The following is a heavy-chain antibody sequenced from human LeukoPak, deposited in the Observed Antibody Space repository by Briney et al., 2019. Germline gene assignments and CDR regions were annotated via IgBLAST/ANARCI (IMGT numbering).Heavy chain of an antibody. CDR2: ISSSGTYI. J-gene: IGHJ4*02. Sequence: GGSLRLSCAASAFTFSSYNMNWVRQAPGKGLEWVSSISSSGTYIYYRDSVKGRFTISRDNAENSLYLEMNSLRVEDTAIYYCVRDRGSYRPIDYWGQGTLVTVSS. CDR3: VRDRGSYRPIDY. V-gene: IGHV3-21*01. D-gene: IGHD1-26*01. CDR1: AFTFSSYN.